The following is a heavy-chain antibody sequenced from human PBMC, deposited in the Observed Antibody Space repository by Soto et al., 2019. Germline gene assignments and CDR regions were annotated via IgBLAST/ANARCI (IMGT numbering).Heavy chain of an antibody. Sequence: QVHLVQSGAEVKKPGASVKVSCKGSGYGFTTYGITWGRQAPGQGLEWMAWISAHNGNTNYAQKLQGRVTVTRDTSTSTAYMELRSLRSDDTAVYYCARGRYGDYWGHGALVTVSS. CDR2: ISAHNGNT. CDR1: GYGFTTYG. D-gene: IGHD1-1*01. V-gene: IGHV1-18*01. CDR3: ARGRYGDY. J-gene: IGHJ4*01.